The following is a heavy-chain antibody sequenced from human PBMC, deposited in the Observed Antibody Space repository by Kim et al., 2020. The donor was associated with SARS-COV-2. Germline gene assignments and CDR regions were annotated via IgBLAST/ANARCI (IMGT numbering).Heavy chain of an antibody. CDR3: VRQDRNYFYFFSY. J-gene: IGHJ4*02. V-gene: IGHV3-30*07. D-gene: IGHD3-10*01. Sequence: YTASVKGRFTIARDSSKNTVYLQMNSLGGEDTAMYYGVRQDRNYFYFFSYWGQGALVTVSS.